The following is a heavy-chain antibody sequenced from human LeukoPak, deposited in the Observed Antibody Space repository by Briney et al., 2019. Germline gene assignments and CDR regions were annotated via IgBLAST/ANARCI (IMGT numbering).Heavy chain of an antibody. D-gene: IGHD6-19*01. Sequence: GASVKVSCKASGYXFTGYYIHWVRQAPGQGLKWMGWINPNSGGTNYAQKFQGRVTMTRDTSISTAYMELSRLRSDDTAVYYCARDPFGAVAGTDEDYYYGMDVWGQGTTVTVSS. J-gene: IGHJ6*02. CDR2: INPNSGGT. CDR3: ARDPFGAVAGTDEDYYYGMDV. CDR1: GYXFTGYY. V-gene: IGHV1-2*02.